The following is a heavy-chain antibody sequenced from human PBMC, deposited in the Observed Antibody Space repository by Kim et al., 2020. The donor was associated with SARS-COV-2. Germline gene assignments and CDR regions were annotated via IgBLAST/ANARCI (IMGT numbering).Heavy chain of an antibody. J-gene: IGHJ6*02. D-gene: IGHD1-26*01. CDR3: ARDLGLYSGSYSLSYGMDV. V-gene: IGHV3-66*01. Sequence: KGRFTISRDNSKNTLYLQMNSLRAEDTAVYYCARDLGLYSGSYSLSYGMDVWGQGTTVTVSS.